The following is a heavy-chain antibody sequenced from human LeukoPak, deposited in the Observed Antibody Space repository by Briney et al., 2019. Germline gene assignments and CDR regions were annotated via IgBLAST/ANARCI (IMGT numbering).Heavy chain of an antibody. CDR3: AISGYDPGVLAG. CDR2: ISAYNGNT. Sequence: ASVKVSCKSSGYTFTSYGISWVRQAPGQGLEWMGWISAYNGNTNYAQKLQGRVTMTTDTSTSTAYMELRSLRSDDTAVYYCAISGYDPGVLAGWGQGTLVTVSS. CDR1: GYTFTSYG. D-gene: IGHD5-12*01. V-gene: IGHV1-18*01. J-gene: IGHJ4*02.